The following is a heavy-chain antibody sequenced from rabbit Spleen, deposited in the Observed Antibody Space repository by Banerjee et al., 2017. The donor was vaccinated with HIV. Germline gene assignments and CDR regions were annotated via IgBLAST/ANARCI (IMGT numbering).Heavy chain of an antibody. J-gene: IGHJ6*01. CDR3: ARDTGSSFSSYGTDL. CDR1: GFSFTDKDV. D-gene: IGHD8-1*01. Sequence: QEQLVESGGGLVQPEGSLTLTCRASGFSFTDKDVMCWVRQAPGKGLEWIGCINSITGKTVYATWAKGRFTISRASSTTVFLQMTSLTAADTATYFCARDTGSSFSSYGTDLWGQGTLVTVS. V-gene: IGHV1S45*01. CDR2: INSITGKT.